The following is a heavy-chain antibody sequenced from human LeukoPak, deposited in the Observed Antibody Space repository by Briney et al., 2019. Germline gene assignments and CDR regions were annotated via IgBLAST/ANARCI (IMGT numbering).Heavy chain of an antibody. CDR3: AQYYYDSSGYYLVY. Sequence: SVKVSCKASGGTFSSYAISWVRQAPGQGLEWMGRIIPILGIANYAQKFQGRVTITADKSKSTAYMELSSLRSEDTAVYYCAQYYYDSSGYYLVYWGQGTLVTVSS. CDR2: IIPILGIA. V-gene: IGHV1-69*04. J-gene: IGHJ4*02. D-gene: IGHD3-22*01. CDR1: GGTFSSYA.